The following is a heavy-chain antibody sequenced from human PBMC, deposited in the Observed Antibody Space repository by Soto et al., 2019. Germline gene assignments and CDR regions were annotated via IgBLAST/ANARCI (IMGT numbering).Heavy chain of an antibody. CDR3: ASAAREYYYYGRDV. CDR1: GFTFSSYA. J-gene: IGHJ6*02. CDR2: ISGSGGST. Sequence: EVQLLESGGGLVQPGGSLRLSCAASGFTFSSYAMSWVRQAPGKGLEWVPGISGSGGSTYYADSVKGRFTISRDNSKNTLYLQMNSLRAEDTAVYYYASAAREYYYYGRDVWGQGTTVTVSS. V-gene: IGHV3-23*01.